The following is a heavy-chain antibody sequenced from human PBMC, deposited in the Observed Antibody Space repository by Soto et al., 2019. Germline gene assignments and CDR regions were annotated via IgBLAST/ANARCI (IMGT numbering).Heavy chain of an antibody. CDR3: TKHLPSKKNQRRWADAFHI. D-gene: IGHD2-2*01. V-gene: IGHV3-23*01. CDR1: GFTFSNYA. Sequence: EVRLLESGGGLVQPGGSLRLSCVASGFTFSNYAMSWVRQAPGKGLEWVSVVTSRSSSTYYADSVEGRFIISRDNSRNTLFLQKNSLGAEDTAVDYCTKHLPSKKNQRRWADAFHIWGQGTILTVSS. CDR2: VTSRSSST. J-gene: IGHJ3*02.